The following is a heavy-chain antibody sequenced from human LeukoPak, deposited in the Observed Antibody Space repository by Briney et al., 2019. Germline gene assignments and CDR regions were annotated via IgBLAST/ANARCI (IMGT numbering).Heavy chain of an antibody. Sequence: SEPLSLTCSVSGGSINSFYWSWIRQPPGKGLEWIGYIHSNGGTNYNPSLKSRVTMSVDTSKNQFSLELNSVTAADSAVYFCARHVSGIYGSRGDFDYWGQGTLVTVSS. CDR1: GGSINSFY. CDR3: ARHVSGIYGSRGDFDY. J-gene: IGHJ4*02. D-gene: IGHD3-10*01. V-gene: IGHV4-59*08. CDR2: IHSNGGT.